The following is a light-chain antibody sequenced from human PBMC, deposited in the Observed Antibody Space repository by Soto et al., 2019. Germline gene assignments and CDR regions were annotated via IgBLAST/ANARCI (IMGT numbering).Light chain of an antibody. V-gene: IGKV1-5*03. Sequence: DIPMTQSPSTLSASIVDRVTITCRATHSISSWLAWYQQKPGKAPKLLIYMASNLQSGVPSRFSGSGSGTEFTLTISSLQPDDFATYYCQHYNDYSRIFGQGTKVEIK. CDR2: MAS. J-gene: IGKJ1*01. CDR3: QHYNDYSRI. CDR1: HSISSW.